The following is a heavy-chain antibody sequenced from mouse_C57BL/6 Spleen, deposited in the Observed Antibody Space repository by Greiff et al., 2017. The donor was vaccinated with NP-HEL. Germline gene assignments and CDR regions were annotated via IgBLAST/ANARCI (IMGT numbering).Heavy chain of an antibody. V-gene: IGHV3-6*01. CDR3: ASGYYYGSSFDY. Sequence: EVKLVESGPGLVKPSQSLSLTCSVTGYSITSGYYWNWIRQFPGNKLEWMGYISYDGSNNYNPSLKNRISITRDTSKNQFLLKLNSVTTEDTATYDCASGYYYGSSFDYWGQGTTLTVSS. J-gene: IGHJ2*01. CDR2: ISYDGSN. CDR1: GYSITSGYY. D-gene: IGHD1-1*01.